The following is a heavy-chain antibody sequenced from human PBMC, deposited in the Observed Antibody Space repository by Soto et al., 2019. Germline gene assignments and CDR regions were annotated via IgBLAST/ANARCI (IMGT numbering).Heavy chain of an antibody. V-gene: IGHV4-30-4*01. Sequence: SETLSLTCSVSGASISSGDYYWSWLRQTPGKGLEWIGSIYYSGSAYYNPSLKSRVSISVDTSKNQFSLKLSSVTAADTAVYYCARDVVELVGVKLAEAQHYWGQGTLVTVSS. CDR3: ARDVVELVGVKLAEAQHY. J-gene: IGHJ4*02. CDR2: IYYSGSA. CDR1: GASISSGDYY. D-gene: IGHD3-16*01.